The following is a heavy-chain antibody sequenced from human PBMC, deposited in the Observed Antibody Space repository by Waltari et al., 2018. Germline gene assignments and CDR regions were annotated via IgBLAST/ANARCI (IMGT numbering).Heavy chain of an antibody. CDR3: ACGFGNDGVYLAY. J-gene: IGHJ4*02. CDR1: DFSVRTNY. V-gene: IGHV3-53*02. D-gene: IGHD2-8*02. CDR2: IYSSDNA. Sequence: EVRLVETGGGLVQPGGSLRLSCEASDFSVRTNYMTWVRQAPGKGLGGVSIIYSSDNAYYAGSVKGRFTISRDNSMNTLFLQMNSLRAEDTAVYYCACGFGNDGVYLAYWGQGALVTVSS.